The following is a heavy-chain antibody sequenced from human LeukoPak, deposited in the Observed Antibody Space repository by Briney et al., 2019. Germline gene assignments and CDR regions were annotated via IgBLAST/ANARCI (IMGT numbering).Heavy chain of an antibody. CDR2: FYGGDDT. V-gene: IGHV3-66*01. CDR3: ARGYGDYGWWFDP. D-gene: IGHD4-17*01. J-gene: IGHJ5*02. CDR1: GFTVSSNY. Sequence: GGSLRLSCAVSGFTVSSNYMSWVRQAPGKGLEWVSVFYGGDDTYYADSVKGRFTISRDNSKNTLYLQMNSLRAEDTAMYYCARGYGDYGWWFDPWGQGTLVTVSS.